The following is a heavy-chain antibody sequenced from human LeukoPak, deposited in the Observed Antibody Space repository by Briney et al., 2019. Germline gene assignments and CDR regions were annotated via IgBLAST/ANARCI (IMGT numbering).Heavy chain of an antibody. CDR3: ARFGVDYDMDV. J-gene: IGHJ6*02. D-gene: IGHD3-16*01. CDR1: GGSISGHY. V-gene: IGHV4-59*11. CDR2: IHYSGRP. Sequence: PSETLSLTCTVSGGSISGHYWTWIRQPPGKGLEWIGQIHYSGRPDYNPSLKSRVTISVDTSKNQLPLKVTSVTGADTAVYYCARFGVDYDMDVWGQGTLVTVSS.